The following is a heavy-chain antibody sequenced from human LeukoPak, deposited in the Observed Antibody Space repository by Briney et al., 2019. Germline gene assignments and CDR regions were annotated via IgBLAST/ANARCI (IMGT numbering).Heavy chain of an antibody. Sequence: GGSLRLSCAASGFTFSSYPMHWVRQAPGKGLEWVAVISHDGSNKYYADSVKGRFTISRDNSQNTLYLQMNSLRTEDTAVYYCARDGVVGSSSWFSNFDYWGQGTLVTVSS. CDR1: GFTFSSYP. D-gene: IGHD6-13*01. CDR3: ARDGVVGSSSWFSNFDY. CDR2: ISHDGSNK. V-gene: IGHV3-30*04. J-gene: IGHJ4*02.